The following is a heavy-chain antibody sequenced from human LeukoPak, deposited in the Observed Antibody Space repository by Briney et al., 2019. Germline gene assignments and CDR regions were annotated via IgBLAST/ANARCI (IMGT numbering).Heavy chain of an antibody. J-gene: IGHJ4*02. V-gene: IGHV1-69*13. D-gene: IGHD6-19*01. CDR1: GGTISSDA. Sequence: SVKVSCKASGGTISSDAISWVRQAPGQGLEWMGGIIPIFGTANYAQKFQGRVTITADESTSTAYMELSSLRSEDTAVYYCARSGYSSGWYVLGYWGQGILVTVSS. CDR2: IIPIFGTA. CDR3: ARSGYSSGWYVLGY.